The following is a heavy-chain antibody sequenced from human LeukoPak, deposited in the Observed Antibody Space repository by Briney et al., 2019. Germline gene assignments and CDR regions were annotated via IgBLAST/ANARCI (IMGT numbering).Heavy chain of an antibody. Sequence: PSETLSLTCTVSGYSISSGYYWGWIRQPPGKGLEWIGSIYHSGSTYYDPSLKSRVTISVDTSKNQFSLKLSSVTAADTAVYYCARGRWYSYLYYFDYWGQGTLVTVSS. D-gene: IGHD5-18*01. J-gene: IGHJ4*02. CDR1: GYSISSGYY. CDR2: IYHSGST. V-gene: IGHV4-38-2*02. CDR3: ARGRWYSYLYYFDY.